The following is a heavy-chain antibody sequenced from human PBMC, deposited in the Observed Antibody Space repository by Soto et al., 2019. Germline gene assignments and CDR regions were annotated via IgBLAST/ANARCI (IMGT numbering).Heavy chain of an antibody. V-gene: IGHV4-39*01. CDR1: GDSIISSDFY. J-gene: IGHJ5*02. CDR3: ARHSLALRKNNWFDP. Sequence: PSETLSLTCTVSGDSIISSDFYWGWVRQPPGKGLEWIGSIFYLGSSYYNPSLKSRVTMSVDTSKNQFSLRLRSVTAADTALYFSARHSLALRKNNWFDPWGQGIMVTVSS. CDR2: IFYLGSS. D-gene: IGHD3-3*02.